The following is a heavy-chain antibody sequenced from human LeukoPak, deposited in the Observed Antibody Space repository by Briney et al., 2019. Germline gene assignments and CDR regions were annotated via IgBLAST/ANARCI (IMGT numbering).Heavy chain of an antibody. CDR3: ARSKGIRVIDY. J-gene: IGHJ4*02. Sequence: ASVKVSCKASGYTFTSYYIHWVRQAPGQGLEWMGMINPNGGGTNYAQKFQDRVIMTSDTSTSTVYMEVSSLTSEDMAVYYCARSKGIRVIDYWGQGTLVTASS. D-gene: IGHD3-16*02. CDR2: INPNGGGT. V-gene: IGHV1-46*01. CDR1: GYTFTSYY.